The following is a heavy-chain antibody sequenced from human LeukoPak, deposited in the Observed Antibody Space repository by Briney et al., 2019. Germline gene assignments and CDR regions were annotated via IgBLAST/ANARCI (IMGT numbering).Heavy chain of an antibody. CDR1: GFTFSSYA. V-gene: IGHV3-64*01. CDR3: ARDSGYYFDD. Sequence: GGSLRLSCAASGFTFSSYAMHWVRQAPGKGLEYVSAISSNGGSTYYANSVKGRFTISRDNSKNTLYLQMGSLRAEDMAVYYCARDSGYYFDDWGQGTLVTVSS. J-gene: IGHJ4*02. D-gene: IGHD6-25*01. CDR2: ISSNGGST.